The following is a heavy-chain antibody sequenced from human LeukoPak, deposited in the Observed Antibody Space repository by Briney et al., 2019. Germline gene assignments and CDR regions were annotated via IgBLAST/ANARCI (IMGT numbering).Heavy chain of an antibody. CDR1: GGSISSRSYY. Sequence: SETLSLTCIVSGGSISSRSYYWGWIRQPPGKGLEWIGSIYYSGSTYYNPSLKSRVTISVDTSKNQFSLKLSSVTAADTAVYYCARAYGGARFDPWGQGTLVTVSS. CDR2: IYYSGST. J-gene: IGHJ5*02. D-gene: IGHD4/OR15-4a*01. CDR3: ARAYGGARFDP. V-gene: IGHV4-39*07.